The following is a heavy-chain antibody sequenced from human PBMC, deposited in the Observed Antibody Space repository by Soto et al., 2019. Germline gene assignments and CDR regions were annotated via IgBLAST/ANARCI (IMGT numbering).Heavy chain of an antibody. V-gene: IGHV1-46*01. D-gene: IGHD6-13*01. Sequence: QVQLVQSGAEVKKPGASVKVSCKASGYTFTSYYMHWVRQAPGQGLEWMGIINPSGGSTSYAQKFQGRVPMTRDTSTSTVYMELSSLRSEDTAVYYCAREGIAAAAMGVWGQGTLVTVSS. CDR2: INPSGGST. CDR1: GYTFTSYY. J-gene: IGHJ4*02. CDR3: AREGIAAAAMGV.